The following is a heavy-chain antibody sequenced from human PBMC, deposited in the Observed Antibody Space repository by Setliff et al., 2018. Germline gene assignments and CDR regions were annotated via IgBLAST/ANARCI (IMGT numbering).Heavy chain of an antibody. V-gene: IGHV5-51*01. CDR1: GYSFTSYS. CDR3: ARPRYSSTWYEVGAFDI. CDR2: IYAGDSAT. J-gene: IGHJ3*02. Sequence: GVSLKISCKASGYSFTSYSIGWVRQMPGKGLEWMGIIYAGDSATRYSPSFQGQVTISADKSISTAYLQWSSLKASDTAMYYCARPRYSSTWYEVGAFDIWGQGTMVTVSS. D-gene: IGHD6-13*01.